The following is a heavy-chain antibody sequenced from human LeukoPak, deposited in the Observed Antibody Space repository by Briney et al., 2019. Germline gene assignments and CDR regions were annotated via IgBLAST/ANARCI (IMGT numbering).Heavy chain of an antibody. J-gene: IGHJ6*02. D-gene: IGHD6-19*01. V-gene: IGHV3-9*01. CDR2: ISWNSGSI. CDR1: GFTFDDYA. CDR3: SKEPAGYDYGVDV. Sequence: GGSLRLFCAASGFTFDDYAMHWVRQAPGRGLEWGSGISWNSGSIGYADSVKGRFTISRDNAKNSLYLQMISMRAEDTALYYCSKEPAGYDYGVDVWGQGTTVTVSS.